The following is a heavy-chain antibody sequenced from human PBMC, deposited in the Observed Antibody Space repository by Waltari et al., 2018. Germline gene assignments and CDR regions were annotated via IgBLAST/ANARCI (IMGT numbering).Heavy chain of an antibody. D-gene: IGHD5-18*01. CDR1: GFTFTNYW. Sequence: EVQMVESGGDLVQPGESLRLSCAASGFTFTNYWMHWVRQVPGKELEWLSRLNPDGNTDMYAESVKGRFTIARDNAKNIDYLHMVRLRAEDTAIYYCTREAFKYGYTVGSDYWGQGTLVTVSS. J-gene: IGHJ4*02. V-gene: IGHV3-74*03. CDR3: TREAFKYGYTVGSDY. CDR2: LNPDGNTD.